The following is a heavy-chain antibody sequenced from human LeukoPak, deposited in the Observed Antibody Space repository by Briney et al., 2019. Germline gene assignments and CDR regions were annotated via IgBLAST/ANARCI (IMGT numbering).Heavy chain of an antibody. Sequence: GGSLRLSCAASGFIFSNSAMNWVRQAPGKGLERVAVISFDGNNKYEADSVKGRFTISRDNSRNTLYLQMNSLRVDDTAVYYCARDPKSSGYYYHYMDVWGKGTTVIVSS. D-gene: IGHD6-6*01. J-gene: IGHJ6*03. CDR3: ARDPKSSGYYYHYMDV. CDR1: GFIFSNSA. V-gene: IGHV3-30*04. CDR2: ISFDGNNK.